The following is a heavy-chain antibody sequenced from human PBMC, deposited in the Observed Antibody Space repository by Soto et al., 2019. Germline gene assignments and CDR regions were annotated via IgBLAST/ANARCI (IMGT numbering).Heavy chain of an antibody. CDR2: IGSAGVDT. V-gene: IGHV3-23*01. CDR3: AKDRQAHNSMWDPFDI. J-gene: IGHJ3*02. CDR1: GFTFNIYA. Sequence: GGSLRLSCAASGFTFNIYAMSWVRQAPGKGLEWVSGIGSAGVDTYYADSVKGRFTISRDNSKNTLFLQVTSLRVEDTAIYYCAKDRQAHNSMWDPFDIWGQGTLVTVSS. D-gene: IGHD1-20*01.